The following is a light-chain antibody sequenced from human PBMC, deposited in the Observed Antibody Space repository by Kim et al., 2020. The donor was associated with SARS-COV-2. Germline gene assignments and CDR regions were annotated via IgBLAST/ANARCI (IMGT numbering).Light chain of an antibody. CDR1: SGHSNYF. V-gene: IGLV4-60*03. Sequence: QPVLTQSSSASASLGSSVKLTCTLSSGHSNYFIAWHQQQPGKAPRFLMKVEGSGSYNKGGGVPDRFSGSRSGADRYLIISNLHSEDEADYYCQSYDSSNPVVFGGGTQLTVL. J-gene: IGLJ2*01. CDR3: QSYDSSNPVV. CDR2: VEGSGSY.